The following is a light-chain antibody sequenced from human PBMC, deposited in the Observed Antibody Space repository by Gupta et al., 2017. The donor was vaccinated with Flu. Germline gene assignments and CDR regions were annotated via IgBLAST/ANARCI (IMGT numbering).Light chain of an antibody. CDR1: QSVSSN. J-gene: IGKJ2*01. CDR3: QQYNNWPPHT. V-gene: IGKV3-15*01. CDR2: GAS. Sequence: TLSVSPGERATLSCRASQSVSSNLAWYQQKPGQAPRLLIYGASTRATGIPARFSGSGSGTEFTLTISSLQSEDFAVYYCQQYNNWPPHTFGQGTKLEIK.